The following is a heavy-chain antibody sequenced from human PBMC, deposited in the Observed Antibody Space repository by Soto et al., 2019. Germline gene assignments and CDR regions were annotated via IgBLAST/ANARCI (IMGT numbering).Heavy chain of an antibody. V-gene: IGHV3-23*01. Sequence: GGSLRLSCAASGFTFSSYAMSWVRQAPGKGLEWVSAISGSGGSTYYADSVKGRFTISRDNSKNTLYLQMNSLRAEDTAVYYCAREGYSYGIVLPYYYYGMDVWGQGTTVTVSS. D-gene: IGHD5-18*01. J-gene: IGHJ6*02. CDR3: AREGYSYGIVLPYYYYGMDV. CDR2: ISGSGGST. CDR1: GFTFSSYA.